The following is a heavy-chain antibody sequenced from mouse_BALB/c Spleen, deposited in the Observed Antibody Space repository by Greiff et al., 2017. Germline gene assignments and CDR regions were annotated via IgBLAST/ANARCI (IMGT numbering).Heavy chain of an antibody. Sequence: EVKLMESGGGLVQPGGSMKLSCVASGFTFSNYWMNWVRQSPEKGLEWVAEIRLKSNNYATHYAESVKGRFTISRDDSKSSVYLQMNNLRAEDTGIYYCTRRLIYYYGSDYAMDYWGQGTSVTASS. D-gene: IGHD1-1*01. J-gene: IGHJ4*01. CDR3: TRRLIYYYGSDYAMDY. V-gene: IGHV6-6*02. CDR1: GFTFSNYW. CDR2: IRLKSNNYAT.